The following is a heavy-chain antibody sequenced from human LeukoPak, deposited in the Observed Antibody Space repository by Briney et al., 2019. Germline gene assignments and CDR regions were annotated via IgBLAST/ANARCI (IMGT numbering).Heavy chain of an antibody. V-gene: IGHV4-4*02. CDR1: GGSISSSNW. CDR3: ARVKQTLAAGMAPSIFGVVITFFDY. CDR2: IYHSGST. J-gene: IGHJ4*02. Sequence: PSETLSLTCAVSGGSISSSNWWSWVRQPPGKGLEWIGEIYHSGSTNYNPSLKSRVAISVDKSKNQFSLKLSSVTAADTAVYYCARVKQTLAAGMAPSIFGVVITFFDYWGQGTLVTVSS. D-gene: IGHD3-3*01.